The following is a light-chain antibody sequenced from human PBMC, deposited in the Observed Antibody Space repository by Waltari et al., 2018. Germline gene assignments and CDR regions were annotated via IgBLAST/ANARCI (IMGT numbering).Light chain of an antibody. Sequence: EIVLTQSPGTASLSPGERVTISCRARRSVGSSSLAWYQQKPGQAPRLVIYGASSRATGIPDRFSGRGSGTDFSLTISRLEPKDFAVYYCQQHGTLPATFGQGTKVEIK. J-gene: IGKJ1*01. V-gene: IGKV3-20*01. CDR2: GAS. CDR1: RSVGSSS. CDR3: QQHGTLPAT.